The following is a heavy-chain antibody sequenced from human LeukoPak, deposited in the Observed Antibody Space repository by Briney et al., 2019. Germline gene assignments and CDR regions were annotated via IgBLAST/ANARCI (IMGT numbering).Heavy chain of an antibody. CDR2: IYHSGST. CDR1: GGSISSSNW. CDR3: VRVGNDSSGYYQDY. V-gene: IGHV4-4*02. D-gene: IGHD3-22*01. Sequence: SGTLSLTCAVSGGSISSSNWWSWVRQPPGKGLEWIGEIYHSGSTNYNPSLKSRVTISVDKSKNQFSLKLSSVTAADTAVYYCVRVGNDSSGYYQDYWGQGTLVTVSS. J-gene: IGHJ4*02.